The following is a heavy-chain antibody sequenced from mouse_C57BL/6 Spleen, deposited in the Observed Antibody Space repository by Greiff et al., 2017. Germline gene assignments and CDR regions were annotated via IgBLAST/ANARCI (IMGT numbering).Heavy chain of an antibody. CDR3: ARPHPSYGNTWFAY. V-gene: IGHV1-80*01. CDR1: GYAFSSSW. D-gene: IGHD2-1*01. Sequence: QVQLKQSGAELVKPGASVKISCKASGYAFSSSWMNWVKQRPGKGLEWIGQIYPGDGDTNYNGKFKGKATLTADKSSSTAYRQLSSLTSEDSAVYFCARPHPSYGNTWFAYWGQGTLVTVSA. J-gene: IGHJ3*01. CDR2: IYPGDGDT.